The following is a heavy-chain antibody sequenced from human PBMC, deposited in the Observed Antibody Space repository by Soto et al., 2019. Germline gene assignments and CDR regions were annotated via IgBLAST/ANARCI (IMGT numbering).Heavy chain of an antibody. Sequence: SETLSLTCTASRSSISSYPWLSIRHPPGKGLEWIGYIYYSGSTNYNPSLKSRVTISVDTSKNQFSLKLSSVTAADTAVYYCARAGYVWGSYRYFDYWGQGTLVTVS. CDR3: ARAGYVWGSYRYFDY. V-gene: IGHV4-59*01. CDR1: RSSISSYP. J-gene: IGHJ4*02. D-gene: IGHD3-16*02. CDR2: IYYSGST.